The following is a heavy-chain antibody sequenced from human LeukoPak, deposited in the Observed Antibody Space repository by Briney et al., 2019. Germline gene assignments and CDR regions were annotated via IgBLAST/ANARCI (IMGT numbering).Heavy chain of an antibody. V-gene: IGHV3-33*06. CDR2: IWYDGSSK. CDR1: GFTFSNYG. Sequence: GRSLRLSCAASGFTFSNYGMHWVRQAPGKGLEWVEVIWYDGSSKYYIDSVKGRCTISRDNSKNTLYLQLNSLRAEDTAVYYCAKGHSSGWYPSLDYWGQGTLVTVSS. D-gene: IGHD6-19*01. J-gene: IGHJ4*02. CDR3: AKGHSSGWYPSLDY.